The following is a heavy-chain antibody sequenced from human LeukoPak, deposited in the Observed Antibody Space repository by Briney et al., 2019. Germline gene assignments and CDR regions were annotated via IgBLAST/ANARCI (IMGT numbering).Heavy chain of an antibody. Sequence: ASVKVSCKTSGGTFLSHTFSWVRQAPGQGLEWMGKITPVIDTANYAQTFQGRVSIYADKSTTTVYMDLSGLRPDDTAVYYCARVNLRGSNYNWFDPWGQGTRVTVSS. CDR3: ARVNLRGSNYNWFDP. V-gene: IGHV1-69*08. D-gene: IGHD3-10*01. J-gene: IGHJ5*02. CDR1: GGTFLSHT. CDR2: ITPVIDTA.